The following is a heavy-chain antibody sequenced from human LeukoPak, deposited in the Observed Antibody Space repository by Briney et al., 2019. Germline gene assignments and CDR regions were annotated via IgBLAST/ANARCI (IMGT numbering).Heavy chain of an antibody. CDR1: GFTFRNYW. Sequence: GGSLRLSCTVSGFTFRNYWMGWVRQAPGKGLGWVSNIRGDEGDKNSVDSVKGRFTISRDNAKKSLYLQMNSLRVEDTAVYYCARDVGGALDYWGQGTMVTVSS. J-gene: IGHJ4*02. CDR2: IRGDEGDK. CDR3: ARDVGGALDY. D-gene: IGHD4-17*01. V-gene: IGHV3-7*03.